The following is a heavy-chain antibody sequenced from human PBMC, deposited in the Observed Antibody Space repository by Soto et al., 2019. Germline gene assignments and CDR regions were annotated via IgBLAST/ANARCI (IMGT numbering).Heavy chain of an antibody. J-gene: IGHJ4*02. Sequence: PGESLKISCKGSGYTFTSYWIGWVRQTPGKGLGWMGLIYPGDSDTRYSPSFQGQVTISADKSASTAYLQWSSLKASDTALYYCATRANSHAYFHFWGQGTLVTVS. D-gene: IGHD1-26*01. V-gene: IGHV5-51*01. CDR2: IYPGDSDT. CDR3: ATRANSHAYFHF. CDR1: GYTFTSYW.